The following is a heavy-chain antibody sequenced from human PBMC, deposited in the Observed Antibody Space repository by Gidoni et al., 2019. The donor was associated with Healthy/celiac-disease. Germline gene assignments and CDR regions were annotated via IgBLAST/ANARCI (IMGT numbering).Heavy chain of an antibody. V-gene: IGHV3-30-3*01. CDR3: AREAVGARGFAFDY. CDR2: ISYDGSNK. J-gene: IGHJ4*02. CDR1: GFTCSSYA. D-gene: IGHD1-26*01. Sequence: QVQLVESGGGVVQPGRSLRLYCAASGFTCSSYAMHWVRQAPGKGLEWVAVISYDGSNKYYADSVKGRFTISRDNSKNTLYLQMNSLRAEDTAVYYCAREAVGARGFAFDYWGQGTLVTVSS.